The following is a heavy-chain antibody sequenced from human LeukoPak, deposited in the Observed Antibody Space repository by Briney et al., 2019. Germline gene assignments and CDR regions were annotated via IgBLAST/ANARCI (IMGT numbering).Heavy chain of an antibody. Sequence: SETLSLTCTVSGGSISSYYWSWIRQPPGKGLEWIGYIYYSGSTNYNPSLKSRVTISVDTSKNQFSLKLSSVTAADTAVYYCARATFLPPRWELPFDYWGQGTLVTVSS. CDR2: IYYSGST. D-gene: IGHD1-26*01. J-gene: IGHJ4*02. CDR1: GGSISSYY. V-gene: IGHV4-59*08. CDR3: ARATFLPPRWELPFDY.